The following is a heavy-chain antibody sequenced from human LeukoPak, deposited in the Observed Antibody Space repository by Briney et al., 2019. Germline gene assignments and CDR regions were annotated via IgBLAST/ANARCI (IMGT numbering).Heavy chain of an antibody. CDR2: INPNSGGT. J-gene: IGHJ4*02. Sequence: SSVKVSCKASGYTFTGYYMHWVRQAPAQGLEWVGWINPNSGGTNYAQKFQGWVTMTRDTSISTAYMELSRLRSDDTAVYYCARGDDILTGFDYWGQGTLVTVSS. CDR1: GYTFTGYY. D-gene: IGHD3-9*01. V-gene: IGHV1-2*04. CDR3: ARGDDILTGFDY.